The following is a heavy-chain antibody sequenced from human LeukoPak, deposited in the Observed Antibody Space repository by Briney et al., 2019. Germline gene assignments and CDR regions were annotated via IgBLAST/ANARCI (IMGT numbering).Heavy chain of an antibody. CDR3: ARGGPWDAFDT. CDR2: IYYSGST. J-gene: IGHJ3*02. V-gene: IGHV4-59*01. CDR1: GGSISSYY. Sequence: SETLSLTCTVSGGSISSYYWSWIRQPPGKGLEWIGYIYYSGSTNYNPSLKSRVTISVDTSKNQFSLKLSSVTAADTAVYYCARGGPWDAFDTWGQGTMVTVSS.